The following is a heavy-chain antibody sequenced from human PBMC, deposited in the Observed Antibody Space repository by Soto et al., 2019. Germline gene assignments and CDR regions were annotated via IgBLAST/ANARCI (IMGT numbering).Heavy chain of an antibody. CDR3: ARGVRYNWKGYYGMEV. D-gene: IGHD1-1*01. CDR2: IIPLFGSV. V-gene: IGHV1-69*01. CDR1: GDTFSTYA. Sequence: QVQLEQSGAEGKKPGSSVKVSCKASGDTFSTYAINWVRQAPGQGLEWVGGIIPLFGSVKYAQKFQDRVMITADEVTSAAYMEFSSLRSEDTAIYYCARGVRYNWKGYYGMEVWGQGTTVTVSS. J-gene: IGHJ6*02.